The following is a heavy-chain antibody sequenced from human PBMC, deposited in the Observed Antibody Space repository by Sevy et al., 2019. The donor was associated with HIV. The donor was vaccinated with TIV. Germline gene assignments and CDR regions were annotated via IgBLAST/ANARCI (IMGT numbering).Heavy chain of an antibody. J-gene: IGHJ4*02. Sequence: GGSLRLSCAASGFTFSSYSMNWVRQAPGKGLEWVSYISSSSSTIYYADSVKGRFTISRDNAKNSLYLQMNSLRAEDTAVYYCARGKRSGSYDYFDYWGQGTLVTVSS. CDR1: GFTFSSYS. V-gene: IGHV3-48*01. D-gene: IGHD1-26*01. CDR2: ISSSSSTI. CDR3: ARGKRSGSYDYFDY.